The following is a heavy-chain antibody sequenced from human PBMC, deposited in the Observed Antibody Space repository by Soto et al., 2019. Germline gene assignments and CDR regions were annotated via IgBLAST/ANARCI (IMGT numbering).Heavy chain of an antibody. CDR2: ISAYNGNT. Sequence: GASVKVSCKASGYTFTSYGISWVRQAPGQGLEWMGWISAYNGNTNYAQKLQGRVTMTTDTSTSTAYMELRSLRSDDTAVYYCARLGGGSGSYFIYYYYGMDVWGQGTTVTVSS. J-gene: IGHJ6*02. V-gene: IGHV1-18*01. CDR3: ARLGGGSGSYFIYYYYGMDV. CDR1: GYTFTSYG. D-gene: IGHD3-10*01.